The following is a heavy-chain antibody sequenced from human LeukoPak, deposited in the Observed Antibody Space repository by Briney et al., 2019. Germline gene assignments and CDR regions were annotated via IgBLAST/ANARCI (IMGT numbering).Heavy chain of an antibody. D-gene: IGHD2-2*03. J-gene: IGHJ4*02. CDR2: IYHSGST. CDR3: VRQGDGYCTSTNCLFSFDY. V-gene: IGHV4-30-2*01. Sequence: SQTLSLTCTVSGGSISSGGYYWSWIRQPPGKGLEWIGYIYHSGSTYYDPSLKSRVTISVDRSKNQFSLKLSSVTAADTAVYYCVRQGDGYCTSTNCLFSFDYWGQGTLVTVSS. CDR1: GGSISSGGYY.